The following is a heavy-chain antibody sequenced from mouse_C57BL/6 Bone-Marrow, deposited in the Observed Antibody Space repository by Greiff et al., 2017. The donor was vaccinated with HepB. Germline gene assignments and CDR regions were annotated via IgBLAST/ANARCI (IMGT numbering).Heavy chain of an antibody. CDR2: IDPSDSYT. J-gene: IGHJ3*01. CDR1: GYTFTSYW. V-gene: IGHV1-69*01. D-gene: IGHD2-3*01. Sequence: VQLQQPGAELVMPGASVKLSCKASGYTFTSYWTHWVKQRPGQGLEWIGEIDPSDSYTNYNQKFKGKSTLTVDKSSSTAYMHLSSLTSEDSAVYYCARTFYDGFTGGFAYWGQGTLVTVSA. CDR3: ARTFYDGFTGGFAY.